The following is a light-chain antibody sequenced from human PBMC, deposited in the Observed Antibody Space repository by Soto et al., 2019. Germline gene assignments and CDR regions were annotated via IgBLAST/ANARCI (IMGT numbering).Light chain of an antibody. CDR3: AAWDDSLTHVV. Sequence: QSVLTQPPSASGTPGQRVTISCSGSSSNIGSNTVNWYQQLPGTAPKLLIYSNNQRPSGVPDRFSGSKSGTSASLAISGFQSEDEADYYCAAWDDSLTHVVFGGGTKVTVL. CDR2: SNN. V-gene: IGLV1-44*01. J-gene: IGLJ2*01. CDR1: SSNIGSNT.